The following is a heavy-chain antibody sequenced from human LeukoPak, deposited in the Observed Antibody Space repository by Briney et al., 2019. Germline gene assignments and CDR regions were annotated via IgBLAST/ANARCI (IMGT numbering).Heavy chain of an antibody. V-gene: IGHV4-38-2*02. CDR3: AGTGIAVAGPSGYFQH. J-gene: IGHJ1*01. CDR2: IYHSGST. Sequence: PSETLSLTCTVSGYSISSGYYWGWIRQPPGKGLEWIGSIYHSGSTNYNPSLKSRVTISVDKSKNQFSLKLSSVTAADTAVYYCAGTGIAVAGPSGYFQHWGQGTLVTVSS. CDR1: GYSISSGYY. D-gene: IGHD6-19*01.